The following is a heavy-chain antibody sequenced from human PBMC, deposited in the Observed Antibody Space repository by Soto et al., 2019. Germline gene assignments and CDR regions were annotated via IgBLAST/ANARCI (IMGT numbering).Heavy chain of an antibody. J-gene: IGHJ6*02. V-gene: IGHV1-69*06. CDR2: IIPIFGTA. CDR1: GGTFSSYA. CDR3: ASPTRIAAAGTLRDYYYYYGMHV. D-gene: IGHD6-13*01. Sequence: SVKVSCKASGGTFSSYAISWVRQAPGQGLEWMGGIIPIFGTANYAQKFQGRVTITADKSTSTAYMELSSLRSEDTAVYYCASPTRIAAAGTLRDYYYYYGMHVWGQATTVTVSS.